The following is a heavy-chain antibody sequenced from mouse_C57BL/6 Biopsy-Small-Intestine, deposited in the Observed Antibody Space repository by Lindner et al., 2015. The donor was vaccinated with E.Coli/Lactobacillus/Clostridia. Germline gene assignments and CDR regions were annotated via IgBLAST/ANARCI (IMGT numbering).Heavy chain of an antibody. CDR3: AITTVDY. CDR2: INPSTGGT. D-gene: IGHD1-1*01. Sequence: VQLQESGAELVRPGTSVKVSCKASGYALTNYLIEWVKQRPGQGLEWIGVINPSTGGTTYNQKFKAKATLTVDKSSSTAYMQLKSLTSEDSAVYYCAITTVDYWGQGTTLTVSS. V-gene: IGHV1-54*01. CDR1: GYALTNYL. J-gene: IGHJ2*01.